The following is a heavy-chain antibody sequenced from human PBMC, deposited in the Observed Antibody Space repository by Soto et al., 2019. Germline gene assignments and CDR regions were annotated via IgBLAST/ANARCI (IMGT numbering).Heavy chain of an antibody. V-gene: IGHV1-2*02. CDR2: ISPNSGGT. CDR1: GYTFTGYY. J-gene: IGHJ5*02. D-gene: IGHD2-2*01. Sequence: ASVKVSCKASGYTFTGYYMHWVRQAPGQGLEWMGWISPNSGGTHYAQKFQVRVTMTRDTSISTAYMELSRLRSDDTAVYYCARGLDCSSTSCPEGGWFDPWGQGTLVTVSS. CDR3: ARGLDCSSTSCPEGGWFDP.